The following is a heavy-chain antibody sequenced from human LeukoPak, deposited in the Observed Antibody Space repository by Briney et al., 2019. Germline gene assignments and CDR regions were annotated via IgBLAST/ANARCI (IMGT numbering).Heavy chain of an antibody. CDR2: ISWNSGSI. D-gene: IGHD2-2*01. Sequence: PGGSLRLSCAASGFTFDDYAMHWVRQAPGKGLEWVSGISWNSGSIGYADSVKGRFTISRDNAKNSLYLQMNSLRAEDTALYYCAKALIVVVPAAITEDAFDIWGQGTMVTVSS. J-gene: IGHJ3*02. CDR1: GFTFDDYA. CDR3: AKALIVVVPAAITEDAFDI. V-gene: IGHV3-9*01.